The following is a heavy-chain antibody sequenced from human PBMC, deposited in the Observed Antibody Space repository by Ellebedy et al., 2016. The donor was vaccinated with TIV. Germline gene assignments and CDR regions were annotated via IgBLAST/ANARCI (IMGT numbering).Heavy chain of an antibody. CDR3: VRESYRNYTWGTTGFDS. Sequence: PSETLSLTCAASGFTFSSHPMNWAPQAPGKGLEWVENINEEGSDRIAVDCVKGRFTISRDNAKSSLYLQMNSLRAEYTAVYYCVRESYRNYTWGTTGFDSWGQGTLFTVSS. V-gene: IGHV3-7*01. CDR1: GFTFSSHP. D-gene: IGHD4-11*01. J-gene: IGHJ5*01. CDR2: INEEGSDR.